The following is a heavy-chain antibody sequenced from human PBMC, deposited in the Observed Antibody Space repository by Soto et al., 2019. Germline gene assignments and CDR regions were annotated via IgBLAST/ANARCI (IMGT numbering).Heavy chain of an antibody. CDR3: ARVDITMVRGTPRGFDP. D-gene: IGHD3-10*01. J-gene: IGHJ5*02. Sequence: TLSLTCTVSGGSISSGDYYWSWIRQPPGKGPEWIGYIYYSGSTYYNPSLKSRVTISVDTSKNQFSLKLSSVTAADTAVYYCARVDITMVRGTPRGFDPWGQGTLVTVSS. CDR1: GGSISSGDYY. CDR2: IYYSGST. V-gene: IGHV4-30-4*01.